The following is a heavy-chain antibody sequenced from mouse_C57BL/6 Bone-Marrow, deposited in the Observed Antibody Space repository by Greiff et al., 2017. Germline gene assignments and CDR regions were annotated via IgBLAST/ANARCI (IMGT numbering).Heavy chain of an antibody. CDR3: ARQGYYGIFDY. V-gene: IGHV5-12*01. Sequence: EVKLVESGGGLVQPGGSLKLSCAASGFTFSDYYMYWVRQTPEKRLEWVAYISNGGGSTYYPDTVKGRFTIARDNAKNTLYLQMSRLKTEDTDMYYCARQGYYGIFDYWGQGTTLTVSS. J-gene: IGHJ2*01. D-gene: IGHD2-1*01. CDR1: GFTFSDYY. CDR2: ISNGGGST.